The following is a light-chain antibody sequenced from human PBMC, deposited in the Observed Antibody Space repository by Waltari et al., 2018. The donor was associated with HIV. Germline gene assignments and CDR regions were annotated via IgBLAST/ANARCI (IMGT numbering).Light chain of an antibody. CDR2: TNR. V-gene: IGLV1-40*01. J-gene: IGLJ2*01. CDR1: RSNIGAGYD. Sequence: QSVLTQPPSVSGAPGQRVTISCNGTRSNIGAGYDVHWYQHFPGAAPQVLIYTNRHRPSRVPDRFSCSKSGSSASLAISGLQAEDEADYYCQSYDSSLSGSVFGGGTKLTVL. CDR3: QSYDSSLSGSV.